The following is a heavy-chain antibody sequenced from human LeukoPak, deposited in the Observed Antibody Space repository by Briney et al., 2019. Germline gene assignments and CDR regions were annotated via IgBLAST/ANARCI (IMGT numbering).Heavy chain of an antibody. CDR1: GYTFTSYG. Sequence: GASVKVSCKASGYTFTSYGINWVRQATGQGLEWMGWMNPNSGNTGYAQKFQGRVTMTRNTSISTAYMELSSLRSEDTAVYYCARGPWYSSSWYGVYWGQGTLVTVSS. J-gene: IGHJ4*02. CDR3: ARGPWYSSSWYGVY. CDR2: MNPNSGNT. V-gene: IGHV1-8*02. D-gene: IGHD6-13*01.